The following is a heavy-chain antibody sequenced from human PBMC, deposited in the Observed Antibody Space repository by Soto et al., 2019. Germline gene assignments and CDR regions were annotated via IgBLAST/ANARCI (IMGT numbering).Heavy chain of an antibody. CDR2: IYSGGST. Sequence: EVQMVETGGGLIQPGGSLILSCAASGFTVSSNYMSWVRQAPGKGLEWVSVIYSGGSTYYADSVKGRFTISRDNSKNTLYLQMNSLRAEDTAVYYCATQEKVGATPYYFDYWGQGTLVTVSS. J-gene: IGHJ4*02. CDR3: ATQEKVGATPYYFDY. D-gene: IGHD1-26*01. CDR1: GFTVSSNY. V-gene: IGHV3-53*02.